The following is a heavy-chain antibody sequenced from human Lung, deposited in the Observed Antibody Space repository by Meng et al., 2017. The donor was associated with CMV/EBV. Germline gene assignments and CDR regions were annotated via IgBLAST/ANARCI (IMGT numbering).Heavy chain of an antibody. V-gene: IGHV1-2*02. Sequence: SXXVSXXASGYNFTGYYIHWVRQAPGQGLEWMGWINPNSGGTNYAQKFQSRITMTGDTSIATAYMELSRLRSDDMAVYHCARVKRYCTGGTCSSTGYYGLDVWXQGTXVTVAS. CDR2: INPNSGGT. CDR3: ARVKRYCTGGTCSSTGYYGLDV. J-gene: IGHJ6*02. CDR1: GYNFTGYY. D-gene: IGHD2-15*01.